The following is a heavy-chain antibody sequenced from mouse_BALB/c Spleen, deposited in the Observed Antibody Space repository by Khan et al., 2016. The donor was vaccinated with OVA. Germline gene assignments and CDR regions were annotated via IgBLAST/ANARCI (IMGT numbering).Heavy chain of an antibody. CDR2: IWGDGAT. CDR1: GFSLISYG. J-gene: IGHJ3*01. Sequence: QVQLKESGPGLVAPSQSLSITCTVSGFSLISYGVSWIRQPPGKGLEWLGVIWGDGATNYHSALKSSLSISKDISQSQVFFQLNSLQTDDTATYYCGISDYGLAWFTFWGQGTLVTVSA. V-gene: IGHV2-3*01. D-gene: IGHD1-2*01. CDR3: GISDYGLAWFTF.